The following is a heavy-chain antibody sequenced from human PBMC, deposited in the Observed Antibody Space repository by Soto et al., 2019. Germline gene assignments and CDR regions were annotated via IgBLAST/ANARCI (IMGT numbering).Heavy chain of an antibody. D-gene: IGHD1-1*01. CDR1: GFTFSSYS. Sequence: PGGSLRLSCAASGFTFSSYSIGWVRQAPGKGPEWVASISGDGGYTPYADSVKGRFTISRDNSKNTLDLQMNSLRAEDTAIYYCAKRTGIFPGDFDHWGQGTLVTVSS. J-gene: IGHJ4*02. V-gene: IGHV3-23*01. CDR3: AKRTGIFPGDFDH. CDR2: ISGDGGYT.